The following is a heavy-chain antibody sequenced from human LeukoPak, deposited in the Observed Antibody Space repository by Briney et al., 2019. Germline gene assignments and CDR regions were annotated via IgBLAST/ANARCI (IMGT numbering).Heavy chain of an antibody. CDR2: MNPNSANT. V-gene: IGHV1-8*01. Sequence: ASVKVSCKASGYTFTRYDINWVRQATGQGLEWMGWMNPNSANTAYIQKFQGRITMTRNTSISTAYMELSSLRSEDTAVYYCARAGWTAHEIGYWGQGTLVTVSS. CDR3: ARAGWTAHEIGY. D-gene: IGHD6-19*01. CDR1: GYTFTRYD. J-gene: IGHJ4*02.